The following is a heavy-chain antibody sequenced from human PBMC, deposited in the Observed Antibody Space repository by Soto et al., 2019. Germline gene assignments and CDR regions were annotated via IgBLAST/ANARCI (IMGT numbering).Heavy chain of an antibody. J-gene: IGHJ4*02. CDR1: GFTFSYYP. CDR3: AREGVHNYTEYYFDY. CDR2: ISGVRDYI. Sequence: GGSLRLSCAASGFTFSYYPLHWVRRAPGKGLEWVSSISGVRDYIRYADSVKGRFAISRDNAKTSLYLQMNSLTAEDTAVYYCAREGVHNYTEYYFDYWGQGTLVTVSS. V-gene: IGHV3-21*06. D-gene: IGHD3-10*01.